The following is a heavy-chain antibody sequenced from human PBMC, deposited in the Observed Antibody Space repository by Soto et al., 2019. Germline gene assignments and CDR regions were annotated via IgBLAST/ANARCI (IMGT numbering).Heavy chain of an antibody. D-gene: IGHD6-19*01. Sequence: GGSLRLSCAASGFTFSSYAMSWVRQAPGKGLEWVSAISGSGGSTYYADSVKGRFTISRDNSKNTLYLQMNSLRAEDTAVYYCAKDPSTPLVLPGMLPGIAVAGTFGDDYWGQGTLVTVSS. CDR3: AKDPSTPLVLPGMLPGIAVAGTFGDDY. V-gene: IGHV3-23*01. J-gene: IGHJ4*02. CDR2: ISGSGGST. CDR1: GFTFSSYA.